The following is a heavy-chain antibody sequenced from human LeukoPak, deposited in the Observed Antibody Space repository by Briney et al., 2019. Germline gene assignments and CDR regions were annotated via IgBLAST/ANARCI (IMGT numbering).Heavy chain of an antibody. J-gene: IGHJ3*02. CDR1: GYTFTGYY. D-gene: IGHD3-10*01. CDR3: AREDRSITMVRGVISYAFDI. Sequence: ASVTVSCTASGYTFTGYYMHWVRQAPGQGLEWMGWINPNSGGTNYAQKFQGWVTMTRDTSISTAYMELSRLRSDDTAVYYCAREDRSITMVRGVISYAFDIWGQGTMVTVSS. CDR2: INPNSGGT. V-gene: IGHV1-2*04.